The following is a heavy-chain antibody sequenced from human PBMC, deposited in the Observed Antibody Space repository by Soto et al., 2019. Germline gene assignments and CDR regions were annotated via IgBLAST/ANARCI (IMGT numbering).Heavy chain of an antibody. J-gene: IGHJ6*02. CDR3: ARELSQGYDFWSGYYIRKPYYYYYGMDV. CDR2: ISSSSSYI. CDR1: GFTFSSYS. Sequence: GGSLRLSCAASGFTFSSYSMNWVRQAPGKGLEWVSSISSSSSYIYYADSVKGRFTISRDNAKNSLYLQMNSLRAEDTAVYYCARELSQGYDFWSGYYIRKPYYYYYGMDVWGQGTTVTVSS. D-gene: IGHD3-3*01. V-gene: IGHV3-21*01.